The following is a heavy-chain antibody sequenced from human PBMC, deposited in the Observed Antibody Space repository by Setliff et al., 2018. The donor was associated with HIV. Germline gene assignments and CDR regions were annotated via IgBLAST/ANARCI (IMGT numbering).Heavy chain of an antibody. CDR1: GFIFSSYA. D-gene: IGHD2-8*01. J-gene: IGHJ4*02. Sequence: ESLKISCAASGFIFSSYAMNWVRQAPGKGLEWVSAISGSGGSTYYADSVKGRFTISRDNSKNTLYLQMNSLRAEDTAVYYCAKAPSMQYYFDYWGQGTLVTVSS. V-gene: IGHV3-23*01. CDR2: ISGSGGST. CDR3: AKAPSMQYYFDY.